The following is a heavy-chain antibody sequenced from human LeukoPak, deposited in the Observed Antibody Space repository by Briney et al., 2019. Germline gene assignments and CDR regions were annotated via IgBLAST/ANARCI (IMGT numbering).Heavy chain of an antibody. CDR3: ARDRYNVVPFDF. Sequence: PGRSLRLSCAASGFIFSIYGMHWVRQAPGKGLEWVAAIWSDGSEKYYADFVKGRFTISRDNSKNTLYLQMNSLRAEDTAVYYCARDRYNVVPFDFWGQGTLVTVSS. V-gene: IGHV3-33*01. D-gene: IGHD2-2*01. CDR1: GFIFSIYG. J-gene: IGHJ4*02. CDR2: IWSDGSEK.